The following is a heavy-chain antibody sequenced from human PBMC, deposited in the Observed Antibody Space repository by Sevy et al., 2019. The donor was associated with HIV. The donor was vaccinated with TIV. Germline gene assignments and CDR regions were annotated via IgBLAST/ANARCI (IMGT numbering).Heavy chain of an antibody. CDR1: GFTFISFT. J-gene: IGHJ4*02. Sequence: GGSLRLSCAASGFTFISFTMNWVRQAPGKGLEWVSSISNSPSYIYYADSVKGRFTISRDNAKNSVYLQMNSLRTEDTAVYYCARGASSGWDYFDYWGQGTLVTVSS. V-gene: IGHV3-21*01. D-gene: IGHD6-19*01. CDR3: ARGASSGWDYFDY. CDR2: ISNSPSYI.